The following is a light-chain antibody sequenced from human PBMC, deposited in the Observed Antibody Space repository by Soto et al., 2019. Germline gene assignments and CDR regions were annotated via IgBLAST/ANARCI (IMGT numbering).Light chain of an antibody. J-gene: IGKJ1*01. CDR2: LGS. Sequence: MTQSPLSLPVTPGEPASISCRSSQSLLHSNGYNYLDWYLQKPGQSPQLLIYLGSNRSSGVPDRFSGSGSGTDFTLKISRVEAEDVGVYYCMQALQTRTFGQGTKVDIK. CDR1: QSLLHSNGYNY. V-gene: IGKV2-28*01. CDR3: MQALQTRT.